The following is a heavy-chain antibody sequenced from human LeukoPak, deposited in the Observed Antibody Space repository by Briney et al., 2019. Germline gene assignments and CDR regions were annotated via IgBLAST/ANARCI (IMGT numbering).Heavy chain of an antibody. V-gene: IGHV1-18*01. CDR1: GYTFTSYG. Sequence: ASVKVSCKASGYTFTSYGISWVRQAPGLGLEWMGWISAYNGNTNYAQKLQGRGTMTTDTSTSTAYMELRSLRSDDTAVYYCARVPDYYGSGSDVWGQGTTVTVSS. J-gene: IGHJ6*02. D-gene: IGHD3-10*01. CDR2: ISAYNGNT. CDR3: ARVPDYYGSGSDV.